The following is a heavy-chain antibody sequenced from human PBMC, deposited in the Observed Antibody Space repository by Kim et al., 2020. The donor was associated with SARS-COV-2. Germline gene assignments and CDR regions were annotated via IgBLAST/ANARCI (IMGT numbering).Heavy chain of an antibody. CDR2: ISSSSSYI. CDR1: GFTFSSYS. Sequence: GGSLRLSCAASGFTFSSYSMNWVRQAPGRGLEWVSSISSSSSYIYYADSVKGRFTISRDNAMNSLYLQMNSLRAEDTAVYYCARPPSPYSSGWYGYFQHWGQGTLVTVSS. V-gene: IGHV3-21*01. CDR3: ARPPSPYSSGWYGYFQH. D-gene: IGHD6-19*01. J-gene: IGHJ1*01.